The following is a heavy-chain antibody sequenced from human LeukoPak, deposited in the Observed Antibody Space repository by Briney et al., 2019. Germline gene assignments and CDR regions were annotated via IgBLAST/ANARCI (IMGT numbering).Heavy chain of an antibody. D-gene: IGHD2-2*01. CDR1: GFTFSSYA. Sequence: PGGSLRLSCAASGFTFSSYAMSWVRQAPGKGLEWVSAISGSGGSTYYADSVKGRFTISRDNAKNSLYLQMNSLRAEDTAVYYCARGCSSTSCYPYYYGMDVWGQGTTVTVSS. V-gene: IGHV3-23*01. CDR3: ARGCSSTSCYPYYYGMDV. CDR2: ISGSGGST. J-gene: IGHJ6*02.